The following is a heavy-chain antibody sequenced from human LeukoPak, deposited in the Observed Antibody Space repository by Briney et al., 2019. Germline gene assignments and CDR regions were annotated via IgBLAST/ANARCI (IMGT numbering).Heavy chain of an antibody. V-gene: IGHV3-48*04. CDR3: TRGLYGSPGDN. Sequence: GGSLRLSCAASGFTLTIYSMNWVRQAPGKGLEWVSFISSSSSTIYYADSVMGRFTMSRDNAKNTVYLHMNSLGAEDTAVYYCTRGLYGSPGDNWGQGTLVTVSS. D-gene: IGHD1-26*01. CDR2: ISSSSSTI. CDR1: GFTLTIYS. J-gene: IGHJ4*02.